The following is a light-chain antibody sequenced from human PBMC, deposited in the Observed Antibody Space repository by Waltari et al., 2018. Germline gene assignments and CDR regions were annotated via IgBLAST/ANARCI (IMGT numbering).Light chain of an antibody. V-gene: IGKV1-NL1*01. CDR1: QGIRHS. Sequence: DIQMTQSPSSLSAFVGDRVTITCRASQGIRHSLAWYQQKPGKAPKLLLDAASRLESGVPSRFSGSGSGTDYTLTISSLQPEDFATYYCQQYYSIPPITFGQGTRLEIK. J-gene: IGKJ5*01. CDR3: QQYYSIPPIT. CDR2: AAS.